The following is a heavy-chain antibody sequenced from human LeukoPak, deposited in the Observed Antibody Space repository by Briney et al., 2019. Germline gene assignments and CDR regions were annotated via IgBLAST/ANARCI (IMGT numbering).Heavy chain of an antibody. CDR3: ARDYLSNDRESYYRALCY. Sequence: GRTLSLSPAASGLTFSRNGMHCVREAPGKGLEWVAVICVDRSNKYYADSVKGRFTISRDNYKNPLYLQMHSLRAEDTAVYYRARDYLSNDRESYYRALCYWGQGTLVTVSS. CDR2: ICVDRSNK. CDR1: GLTFSRNG. V-gene: IGHV3-33*01. J-gene: IGHJ4*02. D-gene: IGHD3-10*01.